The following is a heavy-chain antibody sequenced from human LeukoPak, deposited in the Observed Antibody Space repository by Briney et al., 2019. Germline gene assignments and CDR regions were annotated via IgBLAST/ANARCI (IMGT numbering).Heavy chain of an antibody. V-gene: IGHV3-23*01. D-gene: IGHD3-3*01. Sequence: GGSLRLSCAASGFTFSSYAMSWVRQAPGKGLEWVSAISGSGGSTYYADSVKGRFTISRDNSRNTLYLQMNSLRAEDTAVYYCARSEERYDFWSGYRSLNWFDPWGQGTLVTVSS. CDR2: ISGSGGST. J-gene: IGHJ5*02. CDR3: ARSEERYDFWSGYRSLNWFDP. CDR1: GFTFSSYA.